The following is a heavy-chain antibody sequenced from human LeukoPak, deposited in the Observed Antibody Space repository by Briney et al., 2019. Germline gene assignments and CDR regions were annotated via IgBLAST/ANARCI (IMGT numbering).Heavy chain of an antibody. CDR2: IYSGGST. CDR1: GFTVSSNY. V-gene: IGHV3-53*01. J-gene: IGHJ4*02. D-gene: IGHD4-17*01. Sequence: PGGSLRLSCAASGFTVSSNYMSWVRQAPGKGLGWVSVIYSGGSTYYADSVKGRFTISRDNSKNTLYLRMNSLRAEDTAVYYCARGRRSFYGDLDYWGQGTLVTVSS. CDR3: ARGRRSFYGDLDY.